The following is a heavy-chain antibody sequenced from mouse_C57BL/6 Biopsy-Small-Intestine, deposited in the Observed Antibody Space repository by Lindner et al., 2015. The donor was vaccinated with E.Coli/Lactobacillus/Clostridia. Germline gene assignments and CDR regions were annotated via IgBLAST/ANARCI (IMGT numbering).Heavy chain of an antibody. Sequence: VQLQESGAELVKPGASVKISCKASGYAFSSYWMNWVKQRPGKGLEWIGHIYPGDGDTNYNGKFKGKATLTADKSFSTAYMQLSSLTSEDSAVYFCARGSNWYFDVWGTGTTVTVSS. J-gene: IGHJ1*03. CDR3: ARGSNWYFDV. CDR2: IYPGDGDT. CDR1: GYAFSSYW. V-gene: IGHV1-80*01.